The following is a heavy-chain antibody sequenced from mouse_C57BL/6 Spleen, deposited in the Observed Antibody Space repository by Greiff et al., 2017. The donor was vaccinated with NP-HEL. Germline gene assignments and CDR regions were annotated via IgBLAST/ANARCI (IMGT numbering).Heavy chain of an antibody. V-gene: IGHV1-61*01. CDR2: IYPSDSET. Sequence: VQLQQPGAELVRPGSSVKLSCKASGYTFTSYWMDWVKQRPGQGLEWIGNIYPSDSETHYNQKFKDKATLTVDKSSSTAYMQLSSLTSEDSAVYYCARGNYGYGYAMDYWGQGTSVTVSS. CDR3: ARGNYGYGYAMDY. CDR1: GYTFTSYW. J-gene: IGHJ4*01. D-gene: IGHD2-2*01.